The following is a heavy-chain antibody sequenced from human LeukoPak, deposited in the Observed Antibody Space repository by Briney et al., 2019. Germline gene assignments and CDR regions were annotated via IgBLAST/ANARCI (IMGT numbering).Heavy chain of an antibody. J-gene: IGHJ6*03. CDR1: GFTFDDYA. CDR2: ISWNSGSI. CDR3: VKDICEDYYYMDV. V-gene: IGHV3-9*01. Sequence: SLRLSCTASGFTFDDYAMHWVGHAPRKGLDRVSGISWNSGSIGYADSVKGRFTISRDNAKNSLYLQMNSLRAEDTALYYCVKDICEDYYYMDVWGKGTTVTVSS.